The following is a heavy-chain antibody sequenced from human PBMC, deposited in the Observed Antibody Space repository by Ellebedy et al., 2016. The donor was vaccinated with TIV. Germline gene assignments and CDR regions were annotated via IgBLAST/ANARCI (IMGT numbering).Heavy chain of an antibody. V-gene: IGHV3-7*03. CDR1: GFAFETDW. J-gene: IGHJ4*02. Sequence: GESLKISCAASGFAFETDWMTWVRQAPGKELEWVANIETNGDEEYYVDSVKGRFTISRDNRKYSLYLQMSGLRVDDTAVYHCARGGASSSWFWRNWGQGTRVTVSS. D-gene: IGHD6-13*01. CDR3: ARGGASSSWFWRN. CDR2: IETNGDEE.